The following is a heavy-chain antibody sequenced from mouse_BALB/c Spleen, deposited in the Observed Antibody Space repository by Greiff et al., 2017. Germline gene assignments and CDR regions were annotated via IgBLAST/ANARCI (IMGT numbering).Heavy chain of an antibody. J-gene: IGHJ2*01. CDR1: GFTFTDYY. CDR3: ARDAGDY. Sequence: EVQRVESGGGLVQPGGSLRLSCATSGFTFTDYYMSWVRQPPGKALEWLGFIRNKANGYTTEYSASVKGRFTISRDNSQSILYLQMNTLRAEDSATYYCARDAGDYWGQGTTLTVSS. V-gene: IGHV7-3*02. CDR2: IRNKANGYTT.